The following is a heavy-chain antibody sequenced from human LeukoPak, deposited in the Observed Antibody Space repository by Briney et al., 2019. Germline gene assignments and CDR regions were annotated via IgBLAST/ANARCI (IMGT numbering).Heavy chain of an antibody. J-gene: IGHJ5*02. CDR2: IRYDGSNK. Sequence: PGESLRLSCAASGFTFSSYGMHWVRQAPGKGLEWVAFIRYDGSNKYYADSVKGRFTISRDNSKNTLYLQMNSLRAEDTAVYYCAKPWCRGVIWSNWFDPWGQGTLVTVSS. CDR3: AKPWCRGVIWSNWFDP. D-gene: IGHD3-10*01. V-gene: IGHV3-30*02. CDR1: GFTFSSYG.